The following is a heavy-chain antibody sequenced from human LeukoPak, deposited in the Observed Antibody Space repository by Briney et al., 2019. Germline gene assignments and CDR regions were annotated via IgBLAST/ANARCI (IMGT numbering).Heavy chain of an antibody. CDR1: GLTSSNYA. Sequence: GGSLRLSCAASGLTSSNYAMSCVRQAPGKGLEWVSAVSGTGDSTYYVDSVKGRFTISRDNFTNTLYVQMNNLRAEDTAVYYCATGGSGSYYFDYWGQGILVTVSS. CDR2: VSGTGDST. CDR3: ATGGSGSYYFDY. D-gene: IGHD1-26*01. V-gene: IGHV3-23*01. J-gene: IGHJ4*02.